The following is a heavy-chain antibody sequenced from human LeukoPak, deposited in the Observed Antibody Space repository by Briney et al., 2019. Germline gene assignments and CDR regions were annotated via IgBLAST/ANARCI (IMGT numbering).Heavy chain of an antibody. CDR2: THTREST. J-gene: IGHJ6*03. V-gene: IGHV4-61*02. D-gene: IGHD2-2*01. Sequence: QPSETLSLTCTVSGGSISSGNYYWSWIRQSAEKGLEWIGRTHTRESTDYNPSLKSRVTMSVDTSKNQFSLKLSSVTAADTAVYYCAREAAIVVVPANYMDVWGKGTTVTVSS. CDR3: AREAAIVVVPANYMDV. CDR1: GGSISSGNYY.